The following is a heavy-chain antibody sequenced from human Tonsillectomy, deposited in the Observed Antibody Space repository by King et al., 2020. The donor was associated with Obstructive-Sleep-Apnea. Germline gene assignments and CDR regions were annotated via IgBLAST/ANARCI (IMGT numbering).Heavy chain of an antibody. J-gene: IGHJ6*02. CDR2: INSDGSTT. V-gene: IGHV3-74*01. D-gene: IGHD2-2*01. CDR1: GFTFSSYW. Sequence: VQLVESGGGLVQPGGSLRLSCAASGFTFSSYWMHWVRQAPGKGLVWVSRINSDGSTTTYADSVKGRFTISRDNAKNTLHLQMSSLRAEDTAVYFCARDRDCRSTSCFFGRDVWGQGTTVTVSS. CDR3: ARDRDCRSTSCFFGRDV.